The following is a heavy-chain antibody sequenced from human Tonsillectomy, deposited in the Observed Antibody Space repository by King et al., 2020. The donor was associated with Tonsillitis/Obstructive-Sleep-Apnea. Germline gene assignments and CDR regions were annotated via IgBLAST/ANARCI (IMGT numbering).Heavy chain of an antibody. D-gene: IGHD5-18*01. CDR1: GFTFSNYW. CDR2: IKRDGSEK. CDR3: ARVLLDTAFSPFDS. V-gene: IGHV3-7*03. J-gene: IGHJ4*02. Sequence: VQLVESGGGLAQPGGSLRLSCAASGFTFSNYWMNWVRQAPGKGPEWVANIKRDGSEKKYVDFVKGRFTISRDNAKNSLFLQMNSLRAEDTAVYYCARVLLDTAFSPFDSWGPGTLVTVSS.